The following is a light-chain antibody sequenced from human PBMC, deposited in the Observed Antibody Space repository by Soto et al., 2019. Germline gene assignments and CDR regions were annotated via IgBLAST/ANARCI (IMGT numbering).Light chain of an antibody. CDR1: SSNIGGNT. J-gene: IGLJ3*02. CDR3: AAWDDSLKGPV. V-gene: IGLV1-44*01. Sequence: QAVVTQPPSTSGTPGQRVTMSCSGSSSNIGGNTVNWYQQFPGTAPKLLIYENNQRPSGVPDRFSGSKSGTSASLAISGLQSEDEADYHCAAWDDSLKGPVFGGRTQLTVL. CDR2: ENN.